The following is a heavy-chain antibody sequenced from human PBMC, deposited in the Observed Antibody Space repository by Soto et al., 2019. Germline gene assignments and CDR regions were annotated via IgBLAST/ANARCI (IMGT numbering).Heavy chain of an antibody. J-gene: IGHJ4*02. Sequence: QVQLVQSGAEVKKPGASVKVSCKASGYAFTDYYMHWVRQAPGQGLEWMGWINPNSGGTNYAQKFQGWVTMTRDTSFSTAFMEQNRDDTAVYYCARAYSSSDDFDYWGQGTLVTVSS. CDR2: INPNSGGT. D-gene: IGHD3-22*01. CDR1: GYAFTDYY. CDR3: ARAYSSSDDFDY. V-gene: IGHV1-2*04.